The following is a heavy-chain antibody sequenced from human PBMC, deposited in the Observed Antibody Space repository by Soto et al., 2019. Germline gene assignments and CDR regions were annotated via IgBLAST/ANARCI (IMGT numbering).Heavy chain of an antibody. CDR1: GFTFNMYA. CDR3: ARTITGYFWAGAY. CDR2: IGGSGANT. V-gene: IGHV3-23*01. Sequence: PGGSLRLSCAASGFTFNMYAMSWVRQAPGKGLEWVSGIGGSGANTYYADFVKGRFTISRDNSKNTLYLQRDSLRAEDTAIYYCARTITGYFWAGAYWGQGTLVTVSS. D-gene: IGHD1-1*01. J-gene: IGHJ4*02.